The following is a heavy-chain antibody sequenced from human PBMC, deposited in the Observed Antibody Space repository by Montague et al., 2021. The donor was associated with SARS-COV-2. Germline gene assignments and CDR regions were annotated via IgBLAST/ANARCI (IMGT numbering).Heavy chain of an antibody. J-gene: IGHJ4*02. CDR1: GITFSSYA. V-gene: IGHV3-30-3*01. CDR2: ISYDGGNK. Sequence: SLRLSLSASGITFSSYAMHWVRQAPGKGLEWVAVISYDGGNKYYADPVKGRFTISRDNSKNTLYLQMNNLRAEDTAVYYCAREGLSGSYYGFLDYWGQGTLVTVSS. D-gene: IGHD3-10*01. CDR3: AREGLSGSYYGFLDY.